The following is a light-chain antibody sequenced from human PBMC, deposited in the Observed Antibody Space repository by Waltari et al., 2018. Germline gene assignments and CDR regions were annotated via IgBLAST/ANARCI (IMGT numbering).Light chain of an antibody. CDR3: QQLNSYPPT. CDR1: QTVDSNS. Sequence: IALTQSPGTLSLSPGERATLSCRASQTVDSNSVAWYQQRPGQVPRLLIFAASSRATGIPDRFSASGSGTDFTLTISRLEPEDFATYYCQQLNSYPPTFGGGTKVEIK. CDR2: AAS. V-gene: IGKV3-20*01. J-gene: IGKJ4*01.